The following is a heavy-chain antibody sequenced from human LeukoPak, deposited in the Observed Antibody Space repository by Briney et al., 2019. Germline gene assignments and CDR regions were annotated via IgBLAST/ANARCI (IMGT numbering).Heavy chain of an antibody. Sequence: GGSLRLSCTASGFTFGDYALSWFRQAPGKGLEWVGFIRGKASGGTTEYAASVKGRFTISRDDSKSIANLQLNSLKTEDTAVYYCTRALDITIFGVVDYWRQGTLVTVSS. CDR1: GFTFGDYA. CDR2: IRGKASGGTT. D-gene: IGHD3-3*01. J-gene: IGHJ4*02. V-gene: IGHV3-49*03. CDR3: TRALDITIFGVVDY.